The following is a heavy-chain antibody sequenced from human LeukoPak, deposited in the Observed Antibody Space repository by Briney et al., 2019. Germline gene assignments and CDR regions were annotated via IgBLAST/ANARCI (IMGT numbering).Heavy chain of an antibody. J-gene: IGHJ4*02. D-gene: IGHD3-10*01. CDR3: ATYLFRGDTHYIDY. V-gene: IGHV4-59*13. CDR2: IHYSGST. CDR1: GGSIRSYY. Sequence: SETLSLTCNVSGGSIRSYYWSWIRQPPGKGLEWIAYIHYSGSTNYNPSLKSRVTISLDTSKNQLSLKLYSVTAADTAVYYCATYLFRGDTHYIDYWGQGIVVTVSS.